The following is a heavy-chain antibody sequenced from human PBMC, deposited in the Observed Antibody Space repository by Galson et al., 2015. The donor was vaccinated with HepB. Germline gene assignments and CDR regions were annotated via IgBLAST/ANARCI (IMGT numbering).Heavy chain of an antibody. CDR2: ISYDGSNK. V-gene: IGHV3-30*03. J-gene: IGHJ4*02. CDR3: LYDSSGYSDY. Sequence: SLRLSCAASGFTFSSYGMHWVRQAPGKGLEWVAVISYDGSNKYYADSVKGRFTISRDNSKNTLYLQMNSLRAEDTAVYYCLYDSSGYSDYWGQGPLVTVSS. CDR1: GFTFSSYG. D-gene: IGHD3-22*01.